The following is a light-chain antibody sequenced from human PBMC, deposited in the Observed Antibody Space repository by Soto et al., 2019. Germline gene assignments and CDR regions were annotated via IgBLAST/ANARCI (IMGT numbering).Light chain of an antibody. CDR2: DVS. J-gene: IGLJ1*01. CDR3: CSYAGSGTYV. CDR1: SSDVGGYNY. V-gene: IGLV2-14*03. Sequence: QSVLTQPASVSGSPGQSVTISCTGTSSDVGGYNYVSWYQQHPGKAPKLMIYDVSNRPSGVSNRFSGSKSGYTASLTISGLQAEDEADYYCCSYAGSGTYVFGTGTKVTVL.